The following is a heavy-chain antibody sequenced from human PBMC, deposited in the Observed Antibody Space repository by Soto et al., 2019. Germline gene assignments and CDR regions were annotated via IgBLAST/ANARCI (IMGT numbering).Heavy chain of an antibody. J-gene: IGHJ4*02. CDR2: IYPGDSDT. D-gene: IGHD6-13*01. V-gene: IGHV5-51*01. CDR1: GYSFTSYW. Sequence: GESLKISCKGSGYSFTSYWIGWVRQIPWKGLEWMGIIYPGDSDTRYSPSFQGQVTISADKSISTAYLQWSSLKASDTAMYYCARHPVQHYSSSWSYIEYWGQGNMVNVSS. CDR3: ARHPVQHYSSSWSYIEY.